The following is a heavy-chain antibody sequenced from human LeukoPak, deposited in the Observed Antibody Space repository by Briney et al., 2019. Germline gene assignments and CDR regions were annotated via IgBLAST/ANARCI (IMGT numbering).Heavy chain of an antibody. J-gene: IGHJ5*02. V-gene: IGHV1-2*02. Sequence: GASVKVSCKASVYTFTGYYMHWVRQPPGQGLAWMGWINPNSGGTNYAQKFQGRVTMTRDTSISTAYMELSRLRSDDTAVYYCARDRKAIVVVTAIPRYNWFDPWGQGTLVTVSS. CDR1: VYTFTGYY. CDR3: ARDRKAIVVVTAIPRYNWFDP. CDR2: INPNSGGT. D-gene: IGHD2-21*02.